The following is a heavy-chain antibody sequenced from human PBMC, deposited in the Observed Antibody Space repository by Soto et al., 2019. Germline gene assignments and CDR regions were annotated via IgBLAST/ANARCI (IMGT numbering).Heavy chain of an antibody. D-gene: IGHD3-10*01. CDR2: INNRGST. V-gene: IGHV4-34*01. Sequence: SETLSLTCAVYGGSFSGYYWSWIRQPPGKGLEWIGEINNRGSTNYNPSHKSRVTISVDTSKNQLSLKLSPVTAADTAVYYCARNSEDYYGSGSYRVLFYWGQGTLVTVSS. J-gene: IGHJ4*02. CDR3: ARNSEDYYGSGSYRVLFY. CDR1: GGSFSGYY.